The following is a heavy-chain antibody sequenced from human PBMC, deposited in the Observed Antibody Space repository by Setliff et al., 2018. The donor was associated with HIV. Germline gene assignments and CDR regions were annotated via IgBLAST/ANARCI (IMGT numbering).Heavy chain of an antibody. V-gene: IGHV1-2*02. CDR3: ARGSSWYAPFDY. J-gene: IGHJ4*02. CDR2: ISPNRCGK. Sequence: ASVKVSCKASDYTFTSYGINWVRQAPGQGLEWMGWISPNRCGKNFAQKFKGRVTMERDTSFTTVYMELNSLRSDDTAVYFCARGSSWYAPFDYWGQGTLVTVSS. D-gene: IGHD6-13*01. CDR1: DYTFTSYG.